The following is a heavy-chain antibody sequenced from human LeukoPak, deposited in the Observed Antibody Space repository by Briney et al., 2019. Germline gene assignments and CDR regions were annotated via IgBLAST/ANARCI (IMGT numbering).Heavy chain of an antibody. CDR1: GFTFSDYY. CDR3: ARVRGYNLYYFDY. J-gene: IGHJ4*02. Sequence: GGSLRLSCAASGFTFSDYYMSWIRQAPGKGLEWVSVIYSGGSTYYADSVKGRFTISRDNSKNTLYLQMNSLRAEDTAVYYCARVRGYNLYYFDYWGQGTLVTVSS. V-gene: IGHV3-53*01. D-gene: IGHD5-24*01. CDR2: IYSGGST.